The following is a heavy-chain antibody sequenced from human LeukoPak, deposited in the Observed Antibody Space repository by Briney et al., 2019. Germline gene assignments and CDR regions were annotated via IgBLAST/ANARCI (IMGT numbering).Heavy chain of an antibody. V-gene: IGHV4-59*01. CDR1: GGSISSYY. J-gene: IGHJ4*02. Sequence: SETLSLTCTVSGGSISSYYWSWIRQPPGKGLEWIGYIYYSGSTNYNPSLKSRVTISVDTSKNQFSLKLSSVTAADTAVYYCARSGGEHVDYWGQGTLVTVSS. CDR3: ARSGGEHVDY. CDR2: IYYSGST. D-gene: IGHD1-26*01.